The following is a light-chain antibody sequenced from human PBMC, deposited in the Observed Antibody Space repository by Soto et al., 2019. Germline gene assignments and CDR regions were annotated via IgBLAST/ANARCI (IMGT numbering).Light chain of an antibody. CDR2: EVS. CDR1: SSDVGGYNY. V-gene: IGLV2-14*01. J-gene: IGLJ1*01. Sequence: QSVLTQPASVSGSPEQSITISCTGTSSDVGGYNYVSWYQHHPGKAPKLMIYEVSNRPSGVSHRFSGSKSGNTASLTISGLQAEDEADFYCSSYTSSSTRVFGTGTKVTVL. CDR3: SSYTSSSTRV.